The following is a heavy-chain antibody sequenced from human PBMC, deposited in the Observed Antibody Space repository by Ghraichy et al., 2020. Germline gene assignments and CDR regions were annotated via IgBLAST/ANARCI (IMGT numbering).Heavy chain of an antibody. J-gene: IGHJ5*02. CDR1: GFTFRSYS. D-gene: IGHD6-19*01. CDR2: ISARGSNT. CDR3: AKAMVAGTHNRFDP. Sequence: GGSLRLSCAASGFTFRSYSMTWVRQAPGKGLEWVSAISARGSNTYYADSVKGRFTISRDNSKNTLYLQMNSLRAEDTAVYYCAKAMVAGTHNRFDPWGQGTLITVSS. V-gene: IGHV3-23*01.